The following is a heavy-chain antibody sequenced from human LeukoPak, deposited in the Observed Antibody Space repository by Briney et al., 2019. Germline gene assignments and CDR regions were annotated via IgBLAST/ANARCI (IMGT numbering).Heavy chain of an antibody. D-gene: IGHD2-15*01. CDR3: ARDCPPYCSGNTCLDY. V-gene: IGHV3-64*02. CDR2: ISSNGVST. CDR1: GFTFNTID. J-gene: IGHJ4*02. Sequence: GGSLTLSCLASGFTFNTIDMLWVPQAPGQGLVYVFDISSNGVSTYYADSVKGRFTSSRDNFKNTLYLQMGSLRVVYKSVYYCARDCPPYCSGNTCLDYWGQGTLVTVSS.